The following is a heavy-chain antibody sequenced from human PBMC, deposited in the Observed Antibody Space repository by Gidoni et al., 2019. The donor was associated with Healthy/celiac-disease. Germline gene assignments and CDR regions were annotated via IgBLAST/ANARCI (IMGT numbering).Heavy chain of an antibody. D-gene: IGHD3-3*01. Sequence: QVQLVQSGAEVKKPGASVKVSCKASGYTLTSYGISWVRQAPGQGLEWMGWISAYNGNTNYAQKLQGRVTMTTDTSTSTAYMELRSLRSDDTAVYYCARAEYYDFWSGYFPPPDYWGQGTLVTVSS. CDR3: ARAEYYDFWSGYFPPPDY. V-gene: IGHV1-18*01. J-gene: IGHJ4*02. CDR2: ISAYNGNT. CDR1: GYTLTSYG.